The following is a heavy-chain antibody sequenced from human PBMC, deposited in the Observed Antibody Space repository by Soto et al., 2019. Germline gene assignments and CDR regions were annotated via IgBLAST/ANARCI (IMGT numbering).Heavy chain of an antibody. Sequence: GGSLRLSCAASGFTFSSYAMSWVRQAPGKGLEWVSAISGSGGSTYYADSVKGRFTISRDNSKNTLYLQMNSLRAEDTAVYYCAKPGDPYYYYGMDVWGQGTTVTVSS. CDR2: ISGSGGST. V-gene: IGHV3-23*01. J-gene: IGHJ6*02. CDR1: GFTFSSYA. CDR3: AKPGDPYYYYGMDV. D-gene: IGHD2-21*02.